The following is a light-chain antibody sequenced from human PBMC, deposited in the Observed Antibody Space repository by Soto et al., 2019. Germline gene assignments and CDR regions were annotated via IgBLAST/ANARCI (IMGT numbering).Light chain of an antibody. V-gene: IGLV2-14*03. CDR2: DVD. J-gene: IGLJ2*01. Sequence: QSALTQPASVSGSPGQSITISCTGTSSDIGGYYYVSWYQQHPGKAPELMIYDVDKRPSGVSDRFSGSKSCNTVSLTISGLHSEDEAYYYCSSFTTTNTRVFGGGTKLTVL. CDR1: SSDIGGYYY. CDR3: SSFTTTNTRV.